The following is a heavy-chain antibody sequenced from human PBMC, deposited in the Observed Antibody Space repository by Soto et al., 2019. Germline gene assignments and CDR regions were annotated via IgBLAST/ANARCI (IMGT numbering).Heavy chain of an antibody. CDR1: GYTFSGHY. D-gene: IGHD6-13*01. V-gene: IGHV1-2*02. CDR2: INPKSGGT. Sequence: QVQLVQSGAEVRKPGASVKVSCNVTGYTFSGHYLYWVRQAPGQGLEWMGWINPKSGGTNYAQKFQDRVTMTADTSVSAASMELTSLRYDDTAVFYCARGLYSSPAYFFDSWGQGTLVTVSS. J-gene: IGHJ4*02. CDR3: ARGLYSSPAYFFDS.